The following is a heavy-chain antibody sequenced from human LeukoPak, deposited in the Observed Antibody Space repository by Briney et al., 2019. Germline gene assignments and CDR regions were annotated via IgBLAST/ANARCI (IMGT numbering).Heavy chain of an antibody. J-gene: IGHJ6*02. D-gene: IGHD3-10*01. Sequence: GGSLRLSCAASGFTFSDWWMTWVRQAPGKGLEWVAHINQDGAETGSVDSVKGRFTISRDNAKSSLYLEMNSLRAEDTAVYFCSRGHYGLDVWGQGTTVTVSS. CDR3: SRGHYGLDV. CDR1: GFTFSDWW. V-gene: IGHV3-7*01. CDR2: INQDGAET.